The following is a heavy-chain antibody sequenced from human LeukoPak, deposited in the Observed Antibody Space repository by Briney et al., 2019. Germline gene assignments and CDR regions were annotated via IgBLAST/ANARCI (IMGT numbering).Heavy chain of an antibody. CDR1: GGSISSSSYY. CDR2: IYYSGST. D-gene: IGHD6-13*01. CDR3: ARPSSSIAAAGGWFDP. V-gene: IGHV4-39*01. Sequence: SETLSLTCTVSGGSISSSSYYWGWIRQPPGKGLEWIGSIYYSGSTYYNPSLESRVTISVDTSKNQFSLKLSSVTAADTAVYYCARPSSSIAAAGGWFDPWGQGTLVTVSS. J-gene: IGHJ5*02.